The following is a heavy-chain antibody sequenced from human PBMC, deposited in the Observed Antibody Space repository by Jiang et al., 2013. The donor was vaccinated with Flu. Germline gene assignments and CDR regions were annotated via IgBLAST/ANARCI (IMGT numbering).Heavy chain of an antibody. D-gene: IGHD3-10*01. CDR2: ISTDGTYK. CDR3: ARDRAVGTGVGCPDY. J-gene: IGHJ4*02. CDR1: GFTVTSHA. Sequence: SGFTVTSHALHWFRQAPGRGLEWVAGISTDGTYKVYGDSVKGRFTISRDNSRNTMYLEMNSLRDEDAAVYYCARDRAVGTGVGCPDYWGQGTLVTVSS. V-gene: IGHV3-30*04.